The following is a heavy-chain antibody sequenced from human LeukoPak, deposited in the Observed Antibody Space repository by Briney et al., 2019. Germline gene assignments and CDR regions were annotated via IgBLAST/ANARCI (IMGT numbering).Heavy chain of an antibody. V-gene: IGHV1-46*01. Sequence: ASVKVSCKASGYTFTSYYMHWVRQAPGQGLEWMGLINPSGGTTSYAQKFQGRVTMTTDTSTSTAYMELRSLRSDDTAVYYCARVQFNTMVRGVTSYPYWGQGTLVTVSS. CDR1: GYTFTSYY. CDR3: ARVQFNTMVRGVTSYPY. D-gene: IGHD3-10*01. CDR2: INPSGGTT. J-gene: IGHJ4*02.